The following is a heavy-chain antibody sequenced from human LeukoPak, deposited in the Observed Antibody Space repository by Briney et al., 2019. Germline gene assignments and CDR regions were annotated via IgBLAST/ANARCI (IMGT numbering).Heavy chain of an antibody. CDR3: ARAHQGPTLGWFDP. Sequence: GGSLRLSCGASGFTLSNYWMSWVRQAPGKRPEWVANIKQDGVDKYYVDSVKGRFTISRDNAKNSLFLQMNSLRAEDTAVYYCARAHQGPTLGWFDPWGQGTLVTVSS. CDR1: GFTLSNYW. J-gene: IGHJ5*02. D-gene: IGHD3-16*01. CDR2: IKQDGVDK. V-gene: IGHV3-7*01.